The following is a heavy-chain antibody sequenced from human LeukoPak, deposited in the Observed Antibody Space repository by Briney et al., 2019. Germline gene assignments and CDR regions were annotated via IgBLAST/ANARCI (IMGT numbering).Heavy chain of an antibody. CDR1: GFTFSNYG. V-gene: IGHV3-30*02. J-gene: IGHJ4*02. Sequence: GGSLRLSCAASGFTFSNYGIHWVRQAPGKGLEWVGFIRNDGSDKYYADSLKGRFTISRDNSKNTLYLQMHSLRPEDTAVYFCVKSEGLWLMDVDYRGQGTLVVVSS. CDR2: IRNDGSDK. D-gene: IGHD3-10*01. CDR3: VKSEGLWLMDVDY.